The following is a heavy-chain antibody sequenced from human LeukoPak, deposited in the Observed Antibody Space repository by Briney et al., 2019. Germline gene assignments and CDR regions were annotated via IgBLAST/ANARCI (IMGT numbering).Heavy chain of an antibody. J-gene: IGHJ3*02. D-gene: IGHD2-2*01. CDR1: GGSISSSNW. CDR3: ARDTHASTKAFDI. CDR2: IYLSGST. Sequence: PSETLSLTCAVSGGSISSSNWWSWVRQPPGKGLEWIGEIYLSGSTNYNPSLKSRVTISVDKSKNQFSLKLSSVTAADTAVYYCARDTHASTKAFDIWGQGTMVTVSS. V-gene: IGHV4-4*02.